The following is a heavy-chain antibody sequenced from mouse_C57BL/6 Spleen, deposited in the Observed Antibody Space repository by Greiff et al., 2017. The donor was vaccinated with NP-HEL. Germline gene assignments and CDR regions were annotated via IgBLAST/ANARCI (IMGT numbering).Heavy chain of an antibody. CDR3: AIRGKEVADYYALDY. CDR1: GYTFTSYG. D-gene: IGHD1-1*01. J-gene: IGHJ4*01. V-gene: IGHV1-81*01. CDR2: IYPRSGNT. Sequence: QVQLQQSGAELARPGASVKLSCKASGYTFTSYGLSWVKQRTGQGLEWIGEIYPRSGNTYYNEKLQGKAPLPAEKSSSTADMELRSLTSDDSAVYFCAIRGKEVADYYALDYWGQGTSVTVSS.